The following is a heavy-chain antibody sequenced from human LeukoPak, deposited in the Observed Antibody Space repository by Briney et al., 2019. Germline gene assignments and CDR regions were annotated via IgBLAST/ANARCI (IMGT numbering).Heavy chain of an antibody. CDR2: IYYSGAT. CDR1: GVSISTYS. D-gene: IGHD6-13*01. J-gene: IGHJ4*02. CDR3: ARGVDIAAAQYGF. V-gene: IGHV4-59*01. Sequence: KPSETLSLTCTVSGVSISTYSWNWIRQPPGKGLEWIGYIYYSGATNYNPSLKRRVTISVDTSKIQFSLKLSSVTAADTAVYYCARGVDIAAAQYGFWGQGTLVTVSS.